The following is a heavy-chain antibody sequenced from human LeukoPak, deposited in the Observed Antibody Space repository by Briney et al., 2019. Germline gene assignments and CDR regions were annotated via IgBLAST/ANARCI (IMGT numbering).Heavy chain of an antibody. CDR1: GGSISSNW. CDR2: IYHSGST. Sequence: SETLSLTCAVSGGSISSNWWSWVRQPPGKGLEWIGEIYHSGSTNYNPSLKSRVTISVDKSKNQFSLKLSSVTAADTAVYYCARDLGGATTGWGQGTLVTVSS. V-gene: IGHV4-4*02. J-gene: IGHJ4*02. D-gene: IGHD1-26*01. CDR3: ARDLGGATTG.